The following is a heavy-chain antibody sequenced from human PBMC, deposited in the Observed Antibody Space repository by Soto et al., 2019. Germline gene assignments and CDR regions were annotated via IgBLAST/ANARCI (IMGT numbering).Heavy chain of an antibody. V-gene: IGHV1-46*01. CDR3: ARDNNYYDSSGEPYYYYGMDV. D-gene: IGHD3-22*01. J-gene: IGHJ6*02. CDR2: INPSGGST. Sequence: ASVTVSCQAAGYTFTSYYMHWVRQAPGQGLEWMGIINPSGGSTSYAQKFQGRVTMTRDTSTSTVYMELSSLRSEDTAVYYCARDNNYYDSSGEPYYYYGMDVWGQGTTVTVS. CDR1: GYTFTSYY.